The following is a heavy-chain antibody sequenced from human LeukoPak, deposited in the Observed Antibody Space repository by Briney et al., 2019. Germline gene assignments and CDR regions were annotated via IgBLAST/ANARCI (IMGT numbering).Heavy chain of an antibody. V-gene: IGHV3-48*01. CDR2: ISSSRSTT. CDR3: VRAEVGTTLKYYYYYMDV. Sequence: PGGSLRLSCAASGFTFSRYSMTWVRQAPGKGLEWFSFISSSRSTTYYADSVKGRCTISRDNGKNSMYLQMHSLRAEDTAVYYCVRAEVGTTLKYYYYYMDVWGKGTTVTVSS. D-gene: IGHD1-26*01. CDR1: GFTFSRYS. J-gene: IGHJ6*03.